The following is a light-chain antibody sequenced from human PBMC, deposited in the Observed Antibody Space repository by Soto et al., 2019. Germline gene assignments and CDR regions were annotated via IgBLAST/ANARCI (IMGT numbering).Light chain of an antibody. CDR3: QQYNNWPRT. V-gene: IGKV3-15*01. Sequence: EIVMTQSPATLSVSPGERATLSCRASQSVSSNLAWYQQKPGQAPRLLIYGASARATGIPVRFSGSGSGTEFTLTISSLQPEDFAVYYCQQYNNWPRTFGQGTKV. CDR1: QSVSSN. J-gene: IGKJ1*01. CDR2: GAS.